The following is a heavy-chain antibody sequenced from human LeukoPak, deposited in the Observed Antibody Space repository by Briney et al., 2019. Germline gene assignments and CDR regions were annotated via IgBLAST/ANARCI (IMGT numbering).Heavy chain of an antibody. Sequence: SETLSPTCAVYGGSFSGYYWSWIRQPPGKGLEWIGEINHSGSTNYNPSLKSRVTISVDTSKNQFSLKLSSVTAADTAVYYCARGSWDIVVVVAAMGFDYWGQGTLVTVSS. V-gene: IGHV4-34*01. J-gene: IGHJ4*02. CDR2: INHSGST. CDR1: GGSFSGYY. D-gene: IGHD2-15*01. CDR3: ARGSWDIVVVVAAMGFDY.